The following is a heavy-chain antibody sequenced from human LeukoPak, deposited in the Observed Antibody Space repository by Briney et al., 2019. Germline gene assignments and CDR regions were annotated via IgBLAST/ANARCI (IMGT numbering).Heavy chain of an antibody. Sequence: GGSLRLSCAASGFTFSDYYMSWIRQAPGKGLEWVSYISSSGSTTYYADSVKGRFTISRDNSKNTLYLQMNSLRAEDTAVYYCARCHSYGYGDAFDIWGQGTMVTVSS. D-gene: IGHD5-18*01. CDR1: GFTFSDYY. CDR2: ISSSGSTT. CDR3: ARCHSYGYGDAFDI. V-gene: IGHV3-11*01. J-gene: IGHJ3*02.